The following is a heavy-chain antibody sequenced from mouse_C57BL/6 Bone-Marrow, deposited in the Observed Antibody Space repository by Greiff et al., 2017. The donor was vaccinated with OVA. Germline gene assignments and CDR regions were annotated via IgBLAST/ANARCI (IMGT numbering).Heavy chain of an antibody. D-gene: IGHD2-4*01. V-gene: IGHV1-69*01. J-gene: IGHJ2*01. CDR1: GYTFTSYW. CDR3: ASIYYDYDGRGYYFDY. CDR2: IDPSDSYT. Sequence: VQLQQSGAELVMPGASVKLSCKASGYTFTSYWMHWVKQRPGQGLEWIGEIDPSDSYTNYNQKFKGKSTLTVDKSSSTAYMQLSSLTSEDSAVYYCASIYYDYDGRGYYFDYWGQGTTLTVSS.